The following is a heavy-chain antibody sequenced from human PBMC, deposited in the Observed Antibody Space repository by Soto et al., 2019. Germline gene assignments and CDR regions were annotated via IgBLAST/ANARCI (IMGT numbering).Heavy chain of an antibody. CDR2: IYYSGST. D-gene: IGHD1-1*01. J-gene: IGHJ4*02. V-gene: IGHV4-59*02. CDR1: GGSVSSYY. Sequence: SETLSLTCTVSGGSVSSYYWSWIRQPPGKGLEWIGYIYYSGSTNYNPSLKSRVTISVDTSKNQFSLKMSSVTAADTAVYYCARLATRHSFDYWGQGTLVTVS. CDR3: ARLATRHSFDY.